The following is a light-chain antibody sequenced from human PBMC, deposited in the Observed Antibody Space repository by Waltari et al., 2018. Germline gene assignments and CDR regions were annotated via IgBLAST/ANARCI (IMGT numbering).Light chain of an antibody. CDR3: SSYTSSITLE. Sequence: QAALTQPASVSGSPGQSITISCTGTNSDVGAYNFVSWDQQHPGRAPKLMIYDVTSRPAGVSNCYSGYKSGNTASLTISGLQDEDEADYYCSSYTSSITLEFGGGTQLTVL. CDR1: NSDVGAYNF. V-gene: IGLV2-14*01. CDR2: DVT. J-gene: IGLJ3*02.